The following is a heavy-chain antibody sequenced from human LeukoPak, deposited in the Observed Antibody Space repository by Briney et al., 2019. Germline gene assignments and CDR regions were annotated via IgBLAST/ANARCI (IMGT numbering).Heavy chain of an antibody. Sequence: SETLSLTCAVYGASFSGYYWSWIRQPPGKGLEWIGEINHGGSTNKNPSLKSRVTISVDTSKNQFSLKPISVTAADTAVYYCARGQYDVWSGYLLDYWGQGTLVTVSS. J-gene: IGHJ4*02. CDR2: INHGGST. D-gene: IGHD3-3*01. V-gene: IGHV4-34*01. CDR1: GASFSGYY. CDR3: ARGQYDVWSGYLLDY.